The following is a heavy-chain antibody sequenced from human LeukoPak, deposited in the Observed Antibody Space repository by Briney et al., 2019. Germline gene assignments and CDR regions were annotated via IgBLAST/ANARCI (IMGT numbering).Heavy chain of an antibody. CDR3: ARSGTRRSYGSGSPPSY. D-gene: IGHD3-10*01. CDR2: INHSGST. Sequence: PSETLSLTCAVYGGSFSGYYWSWIRQPPGKGLEWIGEINHSGSTNYNPSLKSRATISVDTSKNQFSLKLSSVTAADTAVYYCARSGTRRSYGSGSPPSYWGQGTLVTVSS. V-gene: IGHV4-34*01. CDR1: GGSFSGYY. J-gene: IGHJ4*02.